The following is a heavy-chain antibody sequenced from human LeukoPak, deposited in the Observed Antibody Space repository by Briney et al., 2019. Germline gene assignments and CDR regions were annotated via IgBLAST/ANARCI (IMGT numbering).Heavy chain of an antibody. V-gene: IGHV3-21*01. CDR3: ARDQAAAGIYGKFDY. CDR2: ISSSSSYI. CDR1: GFTFSSYS. D-gene: IGHD6-13*01. Sequence: GGSLRLSCAASGFTFSSYSMNWVRQAPGKGLEWVSSISSSSSYIYYADSVKGRFIISRDNAKNLLYLQMNSLRAEDTAVYYCARDQAAAGIYGKFDYWGQGTLVTVSS. J-gene: IGHJ4*02.